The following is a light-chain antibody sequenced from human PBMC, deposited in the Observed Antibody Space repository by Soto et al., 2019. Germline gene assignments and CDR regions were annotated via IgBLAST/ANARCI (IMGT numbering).Light chain of an antibody. CDR1: SSDVGAYNY. CDR3: NSFAGSAHVV. V-gene: IGLV2-8*01. CDR2: DVS. J-gene: IGLJ2*01. Sequence: QSALAQPPSASGSPGQSVTISCTGTSSDVGAYNYVSWYQQHRGKAPKLIIYDVSQRPSGIPDRFSGSKSGNTASLTVSGLQAEDEAVYYCNSFAGSAHVVFGGGPQLTVL.